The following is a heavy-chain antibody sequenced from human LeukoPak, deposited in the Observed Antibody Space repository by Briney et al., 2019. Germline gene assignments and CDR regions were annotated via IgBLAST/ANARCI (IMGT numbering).Heavy chain of an antibody. CDR3: ARDGVLRYFDWHYYYHYMDV. J-gene: IGHJ6*03. Sequence: PSETLSLTCAVSGGSISSYYWSWIRQPAGKGLEWIGRIYSSGSTNYNPSLKSRVTMSVDTYKNQFSLKLSSVTAADTAVYYCARDGVLRYFDWHYYYHYMDVWGKGTTVTVSS. D-gene: IGHD3-9*01. V-gene: IGHV4-4*07. CDR2: IYSSGST. CDR1: GGSISSYY.